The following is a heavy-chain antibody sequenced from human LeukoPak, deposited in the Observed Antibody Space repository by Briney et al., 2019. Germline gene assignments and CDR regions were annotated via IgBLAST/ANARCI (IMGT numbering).Heavy chain of an antibody. CDR1: GFTFTSYS. D-gene: IGHD2-15*01. CDR3: ARAVWDWSGCICYSVFVPDAFDI. V-gene: IGHV3-21*04. Sequence: GGSLRLSCAASGFTFTSYSMNWVRQAPGEGLEWVSSISSSSSYINYAHSVKGRFTISRDNSKNTLYLQMNNLRAEDTALYYCARAVWDWSGCICYSVFVPDAFDIWGQGTMVTVSS. CDR2: ISSSSSYI. J-gene: IGHJ3*02.